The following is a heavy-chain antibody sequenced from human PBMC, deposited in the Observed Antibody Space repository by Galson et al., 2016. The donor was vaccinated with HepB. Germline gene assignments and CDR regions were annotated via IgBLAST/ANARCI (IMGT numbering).Heavy chain of an antibody. D-gene: IGHD3-10*02. V-gene: IGHV3-30*18. CDR1: GFTFSGYG. J-gene: IGHJ4*02. CDR3: AKRHEHCPAVGCSVDY. Sequence: SLRLSCAASGFTFSGYGMHWVRQAPGKGLEWVAADSMDGRRKFYADSVTGRFTISRDNSNNMLFLQMSSLRADDTAVYYCAKRHEHCPAVGCSVDYWGQGTQVSVSS. CDR2: DSMDGRRK.